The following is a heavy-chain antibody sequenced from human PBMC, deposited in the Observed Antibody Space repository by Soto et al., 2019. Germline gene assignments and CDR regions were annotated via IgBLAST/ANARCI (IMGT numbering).Heavy chain of an antibody. CDR3: RRAGGIMYLRAFDS. CDR1: GYTFTDYG. D-gene: IGHD2-8*01. V-gene: IGHV1-18*04. Sequence: QVQLVQSGAEVKKPGASVKVSCKASGYTFTDYGISWVRQAPGQGLEWMGWISTYNGNTIYAQKIQGRVTITTDTTTSTAYGELRSLRSNDTAVYYCRRAGGIMYLRAFDSWGQVTLGSVSS. CDR2: ISTYNGNT. J-gene: IGHJ4*02.